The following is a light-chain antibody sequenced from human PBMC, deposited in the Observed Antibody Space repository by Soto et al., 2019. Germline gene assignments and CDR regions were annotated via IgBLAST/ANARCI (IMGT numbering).Light chain of an antibody. J-gene: IGLJ2*01. CDR1: GSSIGTNT. Sequence: QSVLTQPPSASGTPGQRVIISCSGSGSSIGTNTVNWYRQLPGTAPKLLIYGNNQRPSGVPDRFSGSKSGTSASPAISGLQSEDEADYYCAAWDGSLNNLLFGGGTKLTVL. CDR3: AAWDGSLNNLL. CDR2: GNN. V-gene: IGLV1-44*01.